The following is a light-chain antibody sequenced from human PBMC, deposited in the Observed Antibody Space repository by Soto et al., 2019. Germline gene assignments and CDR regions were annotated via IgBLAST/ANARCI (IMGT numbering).Light chain of an antibody. J-gene: IGKJ2*01. CDR2: GAS. Sequence: EIVLTQSPGTLSLSPGERATLSCRASQSVSSSYLAWYQQTPGQAPRLLIYGASSRATGIPDRFSGSGSGTDFTLTISRLETEDFAVYYCQQYGSSPLFGQGTKLEIK. CDR1: QSVSSSY. CDR3: QQYGSSPL. V-gene: IGKV3-20*01.